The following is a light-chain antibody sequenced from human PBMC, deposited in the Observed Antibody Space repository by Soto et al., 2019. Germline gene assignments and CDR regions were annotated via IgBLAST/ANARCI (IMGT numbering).Light chain of an antibody. CDR3: QSHDSSLSGSV. V-gene: IGLV1-40*01. Sequence: QLVLTQPPSVSGAPGQRVTISCTGSRSNIGASYHVHWYQQLPGTAPKLLIYGNSNRPSGVPDRFSGSKSGTSASLAITGLQAEDEADYYCQSHDSSLSGSVFGGGTKLTVL. J-gene: IGLJ3*02. CDR2: GNS. CDR1: RSNIGASYH.